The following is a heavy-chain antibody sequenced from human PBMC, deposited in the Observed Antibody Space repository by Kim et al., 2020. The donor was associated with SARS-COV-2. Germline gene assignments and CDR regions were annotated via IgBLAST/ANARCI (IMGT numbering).Heavy chain of an antibody. V-gene: IGHV3-9*01. CDR2: LSWNSITI. J-gene: IGHJ5*02. Sequence: GGSLRLSCAASGFTFGEYAMHWVRQAPGKGLEWVSGLSWNSITIAYADSVKGRFTISRDNAKNSLYLQMDGLRPEDTAFYYCAKAKGNLWSGFVAWGQGT. CDR1: GFTFGEYA. D-gene: IGHD3-3*01. CDR3: AKAKGNLWSGFVA.